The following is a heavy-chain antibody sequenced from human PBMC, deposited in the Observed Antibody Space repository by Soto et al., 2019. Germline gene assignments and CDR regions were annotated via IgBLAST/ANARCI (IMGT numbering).Heavy chain of an antibody. V-gene: IGHV4-39*01. CDR1: GDSITNNNYY. Sequence: QLQLQESGPGLVKPSETLSLTCTFSGDSITNNNYYWAWIRQSPEKGLEWIGSGGTYYNPSLRSRVTISVAPSKKQFSLTLNSVTAADTAVYYCARHVGFCSGDSCYNTWFEPWGQGTLVTVSS. CDR3: ARHVGFCSGDSCYNTWFEP. J-gene: IGHJ5*02. D-gene: IGHD2-15*01. CDR2: GGT.